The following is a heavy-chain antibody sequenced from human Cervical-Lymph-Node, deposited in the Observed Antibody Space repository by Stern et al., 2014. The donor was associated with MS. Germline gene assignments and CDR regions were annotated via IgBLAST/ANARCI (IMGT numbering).Heavy chain of an antibody. Sequence: QVQLQESGPGLVNPSETLTLMCSVSSGFTGNNYWSWIRQPPGKGLEWIGNLYYSGSTYYNPSLKSRVTISLDTSKNQLSLRLSSVTAADTAVYYCARAGPYDYIWGNFRHRAFYFDSWGQGALVTVSS. CDR2: LYYSGST. D-gene: IGHD3-16*02. J-gene: IGHJ4*02. CDR3: ARAGPYDYIWGNFRHRAFYFDS. V-gene: IGHV4-59*01. CDR1: SGFTGNNY.